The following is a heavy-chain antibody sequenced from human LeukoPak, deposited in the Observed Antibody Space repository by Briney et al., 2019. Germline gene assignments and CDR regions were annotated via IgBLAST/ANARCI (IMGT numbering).Heavy chain of an antibody. CDR3: AKGPSDEATIPGDYFDY. J-gene: IGHJ4*02. CDR2: IWYDGSNK. V-gene: IGHV3-33*06. CDR1: GFTFSSYG. Sequence: PGGSLRLSCAASGFTFSSYGMHWVRQAPGKGLEWVAVIWYDGSNKYYADSVKGRFTISRDNSKNTLYLQMNSLRAEDTAVYYCAKGPSDEATIPGDYFDYWGQGTLVTVSS. D-gene: IGHD2-2*01.